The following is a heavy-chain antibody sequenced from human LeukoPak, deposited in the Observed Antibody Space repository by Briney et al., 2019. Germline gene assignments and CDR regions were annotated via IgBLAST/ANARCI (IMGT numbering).Heavy chain of an antibody. V-gene: IGHV4-4*07. D-gene: IGHD3-22*01. CDR3: ARQPDSSGYYQPFDY. J-gene: IGHJ4*02. CDR2: IYTSGST. CDR1: GGSISSYY. Sequence: PSETLSLTCTVSGGSISSYYWSWIRQPAGKGLEWIGRIYTSGSTNYNPSLKSRVTMSVDTSKNQFSLKLSSVTAADTAVYYCARQPDSSGYYQPFDYWGQGTLVTVSS.